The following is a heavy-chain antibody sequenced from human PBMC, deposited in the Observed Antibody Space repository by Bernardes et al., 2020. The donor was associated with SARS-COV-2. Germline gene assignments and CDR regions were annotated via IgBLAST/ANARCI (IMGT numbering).Heavy chain of an antibody. Sequence: GGSLRLSCAASGFTFSSYAMSWVRQAPGKGLEWVSAISGSGGSTYYADSVKGRFTISRDNSKNTLYLQMNSLRAEDTAIYYCAKGTGGNSGALYYWGQGTLVTVSS. V-gene: IGHV3-23*01. J-gene: IGHJ4*02. D-gene: IGHD2-21*02. CDR2: ISGSGGST. CDR1: GFTFSSYA. CDR3: AKGTGGNSGALYY.